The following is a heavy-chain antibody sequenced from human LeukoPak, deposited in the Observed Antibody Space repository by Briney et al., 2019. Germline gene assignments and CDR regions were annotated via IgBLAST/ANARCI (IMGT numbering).Heavy chain of an antibody. CDR3: ARDGGYCSSTSCYKAFDI. J-gene: IGHJ3*02. V-gene: IGHV1-69*05. D-gene: IGHD2-2*02. CDR1: GGTFSSYA. CDR2: IIPIFGTA. Sequence: ASVKVSCKASGGTFSSYAISWVRQAPGQGLEWMGGIIPIFGTANYAQKFQGRVTITTDESTSTAYMELSSLRSEDTAVYYCARDGGYCSSTSCYKAFDIWGQGTMVTVSS.